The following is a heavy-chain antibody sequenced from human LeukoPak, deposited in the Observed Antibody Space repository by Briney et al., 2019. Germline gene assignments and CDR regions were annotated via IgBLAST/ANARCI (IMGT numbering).Heavy chain of an antibody. CDR3: ARDSITGDNSLDY. Sequence: PGGSLRLSCVVSGITLSNYAMSWVRQAPGKGLEWVSGISESGGSTKYADSVKGRFTISRDNSLNTVYLQMNSLRAEDTAVYYCARDSITGDNSLDYWGRGTLVTVSS. D-gene: IGHD7-27*01. V-gene: IGHV3-23*01. CDR2: ISESGGST. J-gene: IGHJ4*02. CDR1: GITLSNYA.